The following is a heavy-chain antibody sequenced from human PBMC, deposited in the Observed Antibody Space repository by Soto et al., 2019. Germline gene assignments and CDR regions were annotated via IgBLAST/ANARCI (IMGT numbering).Heavy chain of an antibody. CDR2: INHSGST. D-gene: IGHD3-10*01. Sequence: QVQLQQWGAGLLKPSETLSLTCAVYGGSFSGYYWSWIRQPPGKGLEWIGEINHSGSTNYNPSLKSRVTISVDTSKNQFSLKLSSVTAADTAVYYCARVLTAGTYGMDVWGQWTTVTVSS. CDR3: ARVLTAGTYGMDV. J-gene: IGHJ6*02. CDR1: GGSFSGYY. V-gene: IGHV4-34*01.